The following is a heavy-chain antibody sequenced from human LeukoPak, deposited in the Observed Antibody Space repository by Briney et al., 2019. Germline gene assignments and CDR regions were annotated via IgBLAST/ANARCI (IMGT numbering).Heavy chain of an antibody. V-gene: IGHV3-7*01. Sequence: GGSLRLSCAASDFTFSDYWMSWVRQAPGKGPEWVANIKEDGSEKQYVDSVKGRFTVSRDNAKNSLFLQMNSLRLEDTAVYYCATYKNWVAGDVWGQGTTVSVSS. CDR3: ATYKNWVAGDV. CDR2: IKEDGSEK. D-gene: IGHD7-27*01. J-gene: IGHJ6*02. CDR1: DFTFSDYW.